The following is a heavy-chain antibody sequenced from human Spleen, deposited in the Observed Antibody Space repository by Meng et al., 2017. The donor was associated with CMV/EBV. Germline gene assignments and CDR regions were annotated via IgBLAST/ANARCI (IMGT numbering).Heavy chain of an antibody. J-gene: IGHJ4*02. Sequence: LSCAASGFTFSIYAMNWVRQAPGKGLEWVSSINHSGDDTYYADSVKGRFTVSRDNSKNTLHLQMNSLRAEDTAVYYCATYFDDTSAGWGQGTLVTVSS. CDR2: INHSGDDT. D-gene: IGHD3-9*01. CDR1: GFTFSIYA. CDR3: ATYFDDTSAG. V-gene: IGHV3-23*01.